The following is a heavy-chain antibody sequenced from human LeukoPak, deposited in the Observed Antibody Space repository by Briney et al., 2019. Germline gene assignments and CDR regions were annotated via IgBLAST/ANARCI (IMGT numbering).Heavy chain of an antibody. Sequence: SSETLSLTCTVSGGSISSYYWSWIRQPAGKGLEWIGRIYTSGSTNYNPSLKSRVTMSVDTSKNQFSLKLSSVTAADTAVYYCARSPIYPDAFDIWCQGTMVTVSS. CDR1: GGSISSYY. J-gene: IGHJ3*02. CDR2: IYTSGST. D-gene: IGHD2/OR15-2a*01. CDR3: ARSPIYPDAFDI. V-gene: IGHV4-4*07.